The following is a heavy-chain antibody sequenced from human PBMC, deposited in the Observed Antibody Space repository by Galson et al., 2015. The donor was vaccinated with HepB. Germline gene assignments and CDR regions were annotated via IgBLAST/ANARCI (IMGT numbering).Heavy chain of an antibody. Sequence: SLRLSCAASGFTFSSYGMHWVRQAPGKGLEWVAVISYDGSNKYYADSVKGRFTISRDNSKNTLYLQMNSLRAEDTAVYYCTKGVKRVAVAGTDFDYWGQGTLVTVSS. CDR3: TKGVKRVAVAGTDFDY. CDR2: ISYDGSNK. J-gene: IGHJ4*02. V-gene: IGHV3-30*18. CDR1: GFTFSSYG. D-gene: IGHD6-19*01.